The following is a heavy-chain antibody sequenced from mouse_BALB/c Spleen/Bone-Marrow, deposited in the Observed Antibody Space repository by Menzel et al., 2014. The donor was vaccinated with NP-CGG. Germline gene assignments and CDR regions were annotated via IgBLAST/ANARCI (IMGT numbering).Heavy chain of an antibody. D-gene: IGHD1-1*01. CDR2: VNPRSGYA. V-gene: IGHV1-4*01. CDR1: GYTFTDYT. J-gene: IGHJ2*01. Sequence: QVQLQQSGAELASPGASVKMSCKASGYTFTDYTIQWVKQRPGQGLEWIGYVNPRSGYANYNQKFKDKATLTADKSSSTAYMQLGSLTSEVSAVYCGSRPKGFYGDFGGQGTALTVPS. CDR3: SRPKGFYGDF.